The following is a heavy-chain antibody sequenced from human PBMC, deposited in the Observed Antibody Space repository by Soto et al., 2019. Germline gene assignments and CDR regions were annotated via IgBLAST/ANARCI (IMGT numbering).Heavy chain of an antibody. Sequence: SVKVSCKASGGTFSSYAISWVRQAPGQGLEWMGGIIPIFGTANYAQKFQGRVTITADKSTSTAYMELSSLRSGDTAVYYCARGGDIVVVPAAKENYYGRDVWGQGTTLTVSS. CDR3: ARGGDIVVVPAAKENYYGRDV. J-gene: IGHJ6*02. CDR2: IIPIFGTA. CDR1: GGTFSSYA. D-gene: IGHD2-2*01. V-gene: IGHV1-69*06.